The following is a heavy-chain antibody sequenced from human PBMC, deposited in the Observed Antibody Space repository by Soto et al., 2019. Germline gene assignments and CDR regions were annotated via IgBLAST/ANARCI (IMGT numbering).Heavy chain of an antibody. CDR1: GFTFDDYA. CDR2: INWNSGSI. Sequence: EVQLVESGGGLVQPGRSLRLSCAASGFTFDDYAMHWVRQVPGKGREWVSGINWNSGSIGYGDSVKGRFAISRDNDKNSLHLQMNSLSAEDTAFYYCVKDESINWYSGHFRHWGQGTLVTVSS. CDR3: VKDESINWYSGHFRH. J-gene: IGHJ1*01. V-gene: IGHV3-9*01. D-gene: IGHD6-13*01.